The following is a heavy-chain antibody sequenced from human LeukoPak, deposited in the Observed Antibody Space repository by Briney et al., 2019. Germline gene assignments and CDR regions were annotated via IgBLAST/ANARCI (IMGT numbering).Heavy chain of an antibody. CDR1: GGSFSGYY. Sequence: SETLSLTCAVYGGSFSGYYWSWIRQPPGKGLEWIGEINHSGSTNYNPSLKSRVTISVDTSKNQFSLKLSSVTAADTAVYYCARVVSGSYCSPYYYYGMDVWGQGTTVTVSS. D-gene: IGHD3-10*01. CDR3: ARVVSGSYCSPYYYYGMDV. J-gene: IGHJ6*02. V-gene: IGHV4-34*01. CDR2: INHSGST.